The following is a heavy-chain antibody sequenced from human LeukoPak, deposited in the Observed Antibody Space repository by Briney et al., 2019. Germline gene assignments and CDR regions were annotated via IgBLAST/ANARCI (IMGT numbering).Heavy chain of an antibody. CDR2: INHSGST. Sequence: SETLSLTCAVYGGSFSGYYWSWIRQPPGKGLEWIGEINHSGSTNYNPSLKSRVTVSVDTSKNQFSLKLSSVTAADTAVYYCAIHIVVVPAAKKKNWFDPWGQGTLVTVSS. CDR1: GGSFSGYY. CDR3: AIHIVVVPAAKKKNWFDP. D-gene: IGHD2-2*01. V-gene: IGHV4-34*01. J-gene: IGHJ5*02.